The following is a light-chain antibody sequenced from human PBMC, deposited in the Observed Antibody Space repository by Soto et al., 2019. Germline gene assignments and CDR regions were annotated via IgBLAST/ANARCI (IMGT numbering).Light chain of an antibody. V-gene: IGKV3-20*01. CDR2: GAS. J-gene: IGKJ2*01. Sequence: ESMLTQSPGTLSLSPGERATLSCRASQSVSTRYLAWYQQKPGQAPRLLIYGASIRATGIPDRFSGSGSGTDFTLTFSRLEPEDFAVYYCHQFGSSPPAFTFGQGTKLEI. CDR3: HQFGSSPPAFT. CDR1: QSVSTRY.